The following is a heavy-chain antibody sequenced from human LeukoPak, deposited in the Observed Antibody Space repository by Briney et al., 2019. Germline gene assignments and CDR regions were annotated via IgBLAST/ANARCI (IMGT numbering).Heavy chain of an antibody. CDR2: IIPIFGTA. Sequence: SVKVSCKASGGTFSSYAISWVRQAPGQGLEWMGGIIPIFGTANYAQKFQGRVTITTDESTSTAYMELSSLRSEDTAVYYCATDGLEAFDIWGQGTMVTVSS. D-gene: IGHD1-1*01. CDR3: ATDGLEAFDI. J-gene: IGHJ3*02. CDR1: GGTFSSYA. V-gene: IGHV1-69*05.